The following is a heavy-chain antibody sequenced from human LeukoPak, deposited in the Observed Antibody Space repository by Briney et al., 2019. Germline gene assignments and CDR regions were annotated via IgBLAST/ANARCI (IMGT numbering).Heavy chain of an antibody. Sequence: SETLSLTCAVYGGSFSGYYWSWIRQPPGKGLEWIGEINHSGSTNYNPSLKSRVTISVDTSKNQFSLKLSSVTAADTAVYYCARGGRYYYDSSSYCDFDYWGQGTLVTVSS. V-gene: IGHV4-34*01. CDR3: ARGGRYYYDSSSYCDFDY. CDR2: INHSGST. J-gene: IGHJ4*02. D-gene: IGHD3-22*01. CDR1: GGSFSGYY.